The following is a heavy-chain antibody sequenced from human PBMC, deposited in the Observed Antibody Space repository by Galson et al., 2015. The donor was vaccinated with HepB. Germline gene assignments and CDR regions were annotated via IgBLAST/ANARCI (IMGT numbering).Heavy chain of an antibody. J-gene: IGHJ5*02. V-gene: IGHV3-23*01. CDR2: ISRTGGNT. CDR1: GFTFSDYA. CDR3: AKGPRGDYINSPPNWSDT. D-gene: IGHD4-11*01. Sequence: SLRLSCAASGFTFSDYAMTWVRQAPGKGPEWVSSISRTGGNTFNADSVQGRCTISRDTPKNTLHLQMNSLRVDDTAVYYCAKGPRGDYINSPPNWSDTWGQGTLVTVSS.